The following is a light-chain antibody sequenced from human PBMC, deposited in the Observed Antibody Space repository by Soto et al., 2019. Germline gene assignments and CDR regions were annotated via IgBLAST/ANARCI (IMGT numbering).Light chain of an antibody. CDR1: NSDVGSYNL. V-gene: IGLV2-23*01. CDR3: CSYAAHLTWV. CDR2: EGG. J-gene: IGLJ3*02. Sequence: QSVLTQPASVSGAPGQSITISCTETNSDVGSYNLVSWYQQHPGKAPKLMIYEGGKRPSGVSNRFSGSRSGNTASLTISGLQAEDEADYYCCSYAAHLTWVFGGGTPLTVL.